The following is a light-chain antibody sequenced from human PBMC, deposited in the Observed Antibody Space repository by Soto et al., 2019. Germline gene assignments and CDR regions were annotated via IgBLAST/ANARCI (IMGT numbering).Light chain of an antibody. Sequence: EIVLTQSPGTLSLSPGERATLSCRASQSVNTKYLAWYQQKPGQAPRLLIYGASSRATGIAARFSGSGSGTDFTLTISRLEPEDFSVYYCHQYGTAPLTFGPGTKVDIK. V-gene: IGKV3-20*01. J-gene: IGKJ3*01. CDR2: GAS. CDR3: HQYGTAPLT. CDR1: QSVNTKY.